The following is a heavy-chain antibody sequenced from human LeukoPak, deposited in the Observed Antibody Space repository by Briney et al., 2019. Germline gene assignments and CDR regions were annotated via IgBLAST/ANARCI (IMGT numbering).Heavy chain of an antibody. CDR3: TRVGIAVAGTNYYYGMDV. Sequence: GGSLRLSCAASGFTFSSYVMSWVRQTPGKGLEWVSYISDSGATTYFADSVKGRFTISRDNSKNTLYLQMNSLKTEDTAVYYCTRVGIAVAGTNYYYGMDVWGQGTTVTVSS. V-gene: IGHV3-23*01. CDR2: ISDSGATT. J-gene: IGHJ6*02. D-gene: IGHD6-19*01. CDR1: GFTFSSYV.